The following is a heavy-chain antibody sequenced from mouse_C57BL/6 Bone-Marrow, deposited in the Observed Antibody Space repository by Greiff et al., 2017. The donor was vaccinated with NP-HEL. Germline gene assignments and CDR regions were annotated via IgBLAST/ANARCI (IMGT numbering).Heavy chain of an antibody. Sequence: EVQGVESGGGLVKPGGSLKLSCAASGFTFSSYAMSWVRQTPEKRLEWVATISDGGSYTYYPDIVKGRFTISRDNAKNNLYLQMSHLKSEDTAMYYCARDRDWGDYAMDYWGQGTSVTVSS. CDR3: ARDRDWGDYAMDY. CDR2: ISDGGSYT. D-gene: IGHD4-1*01. J-gene: IGHJ4*01. V-gene: IGHV5-4*01. CDR1: GFTFSSYA.